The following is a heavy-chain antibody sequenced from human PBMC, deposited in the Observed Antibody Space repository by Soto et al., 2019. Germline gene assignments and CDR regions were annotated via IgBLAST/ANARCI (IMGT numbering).Heavy chain of an antibody. CDR1: GFTFSSYC. Sequence: GGSLRLSCAASGFTFSSYCMHWVRQAPGKGLEWVAVISYDGSNKYYADSVKGRFTISRDNSKNTLYLQMNSLRAEDTAVYYCASGYSSSWYYYYGMDVWGQGTTVTVSS. V-gene: IGHV3-30*03. J-gene: IGHJ6*02. CDR2: ISYDGSNK. CDR3: ASGYSSSWYYYYGMDV. D-gene: IGHD6-13*01.